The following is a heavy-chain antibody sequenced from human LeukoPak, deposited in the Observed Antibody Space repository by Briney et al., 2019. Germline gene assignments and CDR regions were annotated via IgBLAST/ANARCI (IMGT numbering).Heavy chain of an antibody. V-gene: IGHV4-61*02. Sequence: PSQTLSLTCTVSGGSISSGSYYWSWIRQPAGKGLEWIGRIYTSGSTNYNPSFKSRVTISVDTSKNQFSLKLSSVTAADTAVYYCARDTCGGDCYPKINWFDPWGQGTLVTVSS. CDR2: IYTSGST. D-gene: IGHD2-21*02. J-gene: IGHJ5*02. CDR3: ARDTCGGDCYPKINWFDP. CDR1: GGSISSGSYY.